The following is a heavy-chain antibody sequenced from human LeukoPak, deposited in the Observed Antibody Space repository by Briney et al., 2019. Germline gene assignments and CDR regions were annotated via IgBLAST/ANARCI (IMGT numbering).Heavy chain of an antibody. D-gene: IGHD6-13*01. V-gene: IGHV4-59*01. Sequence: KTSETLSLTCTVSGGSISSYYWSWIRQPPGKGLEWIGYVFDSGSTNYNPSLKSRVTISVDTSKKQFSLKLSSVTAADTAVYYCARGYSSSWNYFDYWGQGTLVTVSS. CDR3: ARGYSSSWNYFDY. CDR2: VFDSGST. CDR1: GGSISSYY. J-gene: IGHJ4*02.